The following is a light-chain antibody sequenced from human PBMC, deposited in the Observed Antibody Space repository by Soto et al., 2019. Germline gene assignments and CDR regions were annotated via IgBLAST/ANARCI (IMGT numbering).Light chain of an antibody. V-gene: IGLV3-1*01. CDR3: QAWDSTTAV. CDR1: ELGHNY. J-gene: IGLJ7*01. Sequence: SYELTQAPSVSVSPGQTATISCSGDELGHNYASWYQRKPGQSPVLVIYQDSQRPAGIPERFSGSNSGKIATLTISGTQAMDEAEYYCQAWDSTTAVFGGGTQLTVL. CDR2: QDS.